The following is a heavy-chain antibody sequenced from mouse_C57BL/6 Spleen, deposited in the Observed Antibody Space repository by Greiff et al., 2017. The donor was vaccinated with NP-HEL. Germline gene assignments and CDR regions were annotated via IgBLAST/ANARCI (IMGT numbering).Heavy chain of an antibody. J-gene: IGHJ3*01. CDR3: ARGDRTYYDYIYFAY. D-gene: IGHD2-4*01. CDR2: IDPSDSET. CDR1: GYTFTSYW. V-gene: IGHV1-52*01. Sequence: QVQLQQPGAELVRPGSSVKLSCKASGYTFTSYWMHWVKQRPIQGLEWIGNIDPSDSETHYNQKFKDKATLTVDKSSSTAYMQLSSLTSEDSAVYYCARGDRTYYDYIYFAYWGQGTLVTVSA.